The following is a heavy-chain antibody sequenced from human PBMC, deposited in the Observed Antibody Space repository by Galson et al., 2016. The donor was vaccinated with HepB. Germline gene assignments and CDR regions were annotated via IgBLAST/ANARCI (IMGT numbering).Heavy chain of an antibody. Sequence: SLRLSCAASGFTFISHGMHWVRQAPGKGLEWLAVISHDGGNTYYADSVRGRFTISRDNSRSTVYLQMNSLRAEDTAVYYCATRGGSIDAFEIWGQGTMVIVSS. CDR3: ATRGGSIDAFEI. V-gene: IGHV3-30*03. CDR1: GFTFISHG. CDR2: ISHDGGNT. D-gene: IGHD3-10*01. J-gene: IGHJ3*02.